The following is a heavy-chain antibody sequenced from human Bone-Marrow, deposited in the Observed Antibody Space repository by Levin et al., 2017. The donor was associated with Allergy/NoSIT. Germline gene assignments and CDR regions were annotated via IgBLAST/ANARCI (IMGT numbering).Heavy chain of an antibody. CDR1: GFTFNNYA. D-gene: IGHD2-15*01. CDR3: ARDGGSIIGSCGGGGCDLHFDY. Sequence: GESLKISCAASGFTFNNYAMHWVRQAPGKGLEWVAVISYDGSEKYYADSVRGRFTVSRDNSKSTLYLQMNSLRIEDTAVYYCARDGGSIIGSCGGGGCDLHFDYWGQGTLVTVSS. V-gene: IGHV3-30-3*01. CDR2: ISYDGSEK. J-gene: IGHJ4*02.